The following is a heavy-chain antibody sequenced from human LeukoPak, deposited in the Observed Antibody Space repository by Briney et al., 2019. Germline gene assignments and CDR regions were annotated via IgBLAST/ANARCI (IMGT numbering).Heavy chain of an antibody. J-gene: IGHJ4*02. CDR1: GFTFSSYA. V-gene: IGHV3-30*04. D-gene: IGHD3-22*01. CDR3: AREIRRAYYYDSSGYQELDY. Sequence: PGGSLRLSCAASGFTFSSYAMHWVRQAPGKGLEWVAVISYDGSNKYYVDSVKGRFTISRDNSKNTLYLQMNRLRAEDTAVYYCAREIRRAYYYDSSGYQELDYWGQGTLVTVSS. CDR2: ISYDGSNK.